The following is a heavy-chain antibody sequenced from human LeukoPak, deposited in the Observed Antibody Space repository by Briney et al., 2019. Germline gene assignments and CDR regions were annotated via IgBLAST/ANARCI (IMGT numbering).Heavy chain of an antibody. D-gene: IGHD5-18*01. CDR1: GGSISSGSYY. J-gene: IGHJ4*02. V-gene: IGHV4-61*02. CDR2: IYTSGST. CDR3: ARGRAAMVRRFDY. Sequence: PSETLSLTCTVSGGSISSGSYYWSWIRQPAGKGLEWIGRIYTSGSTNYNPSLKSRVTISVDTSKNQFSLKLSSVTAADTAVYYCARGRAAMVRRFDYWGQGTLVTVSS.